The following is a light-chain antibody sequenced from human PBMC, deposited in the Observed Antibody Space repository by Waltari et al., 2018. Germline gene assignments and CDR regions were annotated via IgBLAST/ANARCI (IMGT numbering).Light chain of an antibody. CDR3: QKYDFLPAT. Sequence: EIVLTQSPGTLSLSPGERATLSCRASQGVGKYLAWSRQRPGQAPRLLLYHTSIRATGSPDRFSGSGSGTDFSLTISRLEPEDFAVYYCQKYDFLPATFGQGTTVEIK. CDR1: QGVGKY. V-gene: IGKV3-20*01. CDR2: HTS. J-gene: IGKJ1*01.